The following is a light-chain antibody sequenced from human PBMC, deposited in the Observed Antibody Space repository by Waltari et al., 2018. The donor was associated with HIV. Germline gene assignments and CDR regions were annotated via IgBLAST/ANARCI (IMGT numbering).Light chain of an antibody. CDR3: QSADNSGTYL. CDR1: TLSNQY. CDR2: RDI. J-gene: IGLJ1*01. Sequence: SYDLTQPPSVSVSPGQTARITCSGDTLSNQYSYWYQQKSGQAPVLVIFRDIERPSGIPERFSGSRSGATVTLTISGVQAEDEADYYCQSADNSGTYLFATGTQVTVL. V-gene: IGLV3-25*03.